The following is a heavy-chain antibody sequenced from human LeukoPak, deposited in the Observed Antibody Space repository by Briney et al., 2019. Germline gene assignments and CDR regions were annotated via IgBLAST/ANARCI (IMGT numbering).Heavy chain of an antibody. D-gene: IGHD5-12*01. J-gene: IGHJ4*02. Sequence: AASVKVSCKASGGTFSSYAISWVRQAPGKGLEWMGWINPNSGGTNYAQKFQGRVTMTRDTSISTAYMELSRLRSDDTAVYYCARTYSGYDFSFDYWGQGTLVTVSS. CDR1: GGTFSSYA. CDR3: ARTYSGYDFSFDY. V-gene: IGHV1-2*02. CDR2: INPNSGGT.